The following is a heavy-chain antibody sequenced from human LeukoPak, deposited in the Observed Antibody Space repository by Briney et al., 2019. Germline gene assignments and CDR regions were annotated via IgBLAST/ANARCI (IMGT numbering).Heavy chain of an antibody. V-gene: IGHV3-9*01. CDR3: AKGRGFFEGACFDY. CDR2: ITWNGATI. Sequence: GGSLRLSCATSGFTFDDYAMHWVRHAPGKGLEWVPGITWNGATIVYADSVKGRFTISRDNAKNSVYLQMNSLRAEDTALYYCAKGRGFFEGACFDYWGRGTLVTVSS. CDR1: GFTFDDYA. J-gene: IGHJ4*02. D-gene: IGHD3-3*01.